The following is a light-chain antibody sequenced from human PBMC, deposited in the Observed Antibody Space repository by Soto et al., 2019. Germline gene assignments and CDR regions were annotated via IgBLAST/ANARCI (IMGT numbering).Light chain of an antibody. CDR1: SSDVGGHNY. J-gene: IGLJ1*01. Sequence: QSALTQPASVSGSPGQSITISCTGTSSDVGGHNYVSWYQQHPGKAPKFMIYDVSNRPSGVSNRFSGSKSGNTASLTISGLQAEDEADYYCSSYTSSSTLYVFGTGTKLTVL. CDR2: DVS. V-gene: IGLV2-14*03. CDR3: SSYTSSSTLYV.